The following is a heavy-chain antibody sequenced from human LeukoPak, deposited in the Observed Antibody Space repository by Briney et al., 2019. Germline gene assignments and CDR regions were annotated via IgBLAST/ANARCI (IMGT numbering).Heavy chain of an antibody. CDR3: ARHSGALFGPKDV. CDR1: GGSISSRSYY. CDR2: VHSSAYT. V-gene: IGHV4-39*01. D-gene: IGHD3-3*01. J-gene: IGHJ6*02. Sequence: SETLSLTCTVSGGSISSRSYYWGWVRQPPGQGLEWIGVVHSSAYTYYNPSLKGRVTISVDTSKSHFSLILTSVTAADTALYYCARHSGALFGPKDVWGQGTTVTVSS.